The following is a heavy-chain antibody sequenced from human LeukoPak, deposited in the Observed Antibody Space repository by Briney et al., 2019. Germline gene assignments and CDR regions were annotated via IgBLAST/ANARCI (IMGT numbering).Heavy chain of an antibody. D-gene: IGHD5/OR15-5a*01. J-gene: IGHJ4*02. CDR2: IYSGGST. CDR3: ATSRGYSVYDPFDN. V-gene: IGHV3-66*01. Sequence: GGSLRLSCAASGFTVSGNYMSWVRQAPGMGLEWVSVIYSGGSTHYADSMKGRFTISRDNSKNTLYLQMNTLRAEDTAVYYCATSRGYSVYDPFDNWGQGTLVTVSS. CDR1: GFTVSGNY.